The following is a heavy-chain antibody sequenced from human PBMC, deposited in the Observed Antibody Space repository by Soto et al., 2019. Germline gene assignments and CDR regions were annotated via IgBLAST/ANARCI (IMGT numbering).Heavy chain of an antibody. Sequence: QITLKESGPTLVKPTQTLTLTCTFSGFSLSTSGVGVGWIRQPPGKALEWLALVYWDDDKRYRPSLKRRLSXPXXTSEHQVVLTLANMDPVDTATDYCVHIIVAGGWGPWGQGTLVTVSS. CDR1: GFSLSTSGVG. CDR3: VHIIVAGGWGP. D-gene: IGHD6-19*01. CDR2: VYWDDDK. J-gene: IGHJ5*02. V-gene: IGHV2-5*02.